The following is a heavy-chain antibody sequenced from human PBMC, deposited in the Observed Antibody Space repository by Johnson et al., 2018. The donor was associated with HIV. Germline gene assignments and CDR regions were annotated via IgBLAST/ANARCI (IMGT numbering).Heavy chain of an antibody. J-gene: IGHJ3*02. Sequence: VQLVESGGGVVQPGGSLRLSCAASGFIFSSYGMHWVRQAPGKGLEWVSYISSSGSTIYYADSVKGRFTISRDNAKNSLYLQMNSRRAEDTAVYYCARDSMVRGVNAFDIWGQGTMVTVSS. CDR3: ARDSMVRGVNAFDI. CDR1: GFIFSSYG. V-gene: IGHV3-48*04. D-gene: IGHD3-10*01. CDR2: ISSSGSTI.